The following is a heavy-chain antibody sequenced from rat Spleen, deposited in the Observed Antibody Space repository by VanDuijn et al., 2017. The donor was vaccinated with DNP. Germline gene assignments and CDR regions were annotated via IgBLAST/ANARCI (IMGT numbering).Heavy chain of an antibody. V-gene: IGHV5-25*01. CDR1: GFTLSDFY. D-gene: IGHD4-1*01. Sequence: EVQLVESGGGLVQPGRSMKLSCAASGFTLSDFYMGWVRQAPPTGLEWVASISTGRGTTYYRDSVTGRLTISRDNAKNTLSLQVDSLTSEDTATYYCVRHMDTGPYYAMDVWGQGISVTVSS. CDR3: VRHMDTGPYYAMDV. CDR2: ISTGRGTT. J-gene: IGHJ4*01.